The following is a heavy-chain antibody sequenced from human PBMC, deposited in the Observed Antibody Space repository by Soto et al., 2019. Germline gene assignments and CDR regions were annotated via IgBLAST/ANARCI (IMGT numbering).Heavy chain of an antibody. Sequence: SETLSLTCAVSGYSLTSGYYCGWIRQPPGKGLEWIGSIYHSGDTYYNPSLKSRVTISVDTSKNHFSLKPTSVTAADTAVYYCARARIVVAGTIVDYWGQGTLVTVCS. J-gene: IGHJ4*02. D-gene: IGHD6-19*01. CDR1: GYSLTSGYY. CDR2: IYHSGDT. V-gene: IGHV4-38-2*01. CDR3: ARARIVVAGTIVDY.